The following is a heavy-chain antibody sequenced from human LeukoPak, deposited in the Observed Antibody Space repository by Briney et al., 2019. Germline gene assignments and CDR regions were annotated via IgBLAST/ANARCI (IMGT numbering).Heavy chain of an antibody. V-gene: IGHV3-53*01. CDR1: GFTVSSNY. D-gene: IGHD4-17*01. J-gene: IGHJ4*02. CDR3: AREAPAGDYAIDY. CDR2: IYSGGST. Sequence: PGGSLRLSCAASGFTVSSNYMSWVRQAPGKGLEWVSVIYSGGSTYYADSVKGRFTISRGNSKNTLYLQMNSLRAEDTAVYYCAREAPAGDYAIDYWGQGTLVTVSS.